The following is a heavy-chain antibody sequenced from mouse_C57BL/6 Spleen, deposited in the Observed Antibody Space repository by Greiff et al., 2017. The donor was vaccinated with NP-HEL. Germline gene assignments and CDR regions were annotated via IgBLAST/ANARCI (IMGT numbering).Heavy chain of an antibody. CDR3: ARDFYDGYYFDD. CDR1: GFTFSSYA. D-gene: IGHD2-3*01. CDR2: ISDGGSYT. V-gene: IGHV5-4*01. J-gene: IGHJ2*01. Sequence: EVQVVESGGGLVKPGGSLKLSCAASGFTFSSYAMSWVRQTPEKRLEWVATISDGGSYTYYPDNVKGRFTISRDNAKNNLYLQMSHLKSEDTAMYYCARDFYDGYYFDDWGQGTTLTVSS.